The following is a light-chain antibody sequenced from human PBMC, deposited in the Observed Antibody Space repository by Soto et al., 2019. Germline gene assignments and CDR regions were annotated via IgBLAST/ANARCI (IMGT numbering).Light chain of an antibody. V-gene: IGKV1-5*01. CDR2: DAS. CDR1: QSISNS. J-gene: IGKJ2*01. Sequence: DIQMTQSPSTLSASAGDRVTITCRASQSISNSLAWYQQKPGKAPKLLIYDASSLESGVPSRFSGSGSGTEFTLTISSLQPDDFATYYCQQYNNYEFTFGQGTKLEIK. CDR3: QQYNNYEFT.